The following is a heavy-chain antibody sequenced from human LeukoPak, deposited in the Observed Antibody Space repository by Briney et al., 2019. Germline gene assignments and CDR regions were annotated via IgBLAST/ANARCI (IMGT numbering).Heavy chain of an antibody. Sequence: GASVKVSCKVSGYTLTESSMHWVRQAPGKGLEWMGGFDPEDGETIYAQKFQGRVTMTEDTSTDTAYMELSSLRSEDTAVYYCAAYTIRTGGAFDIWGQGTMVTVSS. D-gene: IGHD1-1*01. CDR1: GYTLTESS. V-gene: IGHV1-24*01. J-gene: IGHJ3*02. CDR3: AAYTIRTGGAFDI. CDR2: FDPEDGET.